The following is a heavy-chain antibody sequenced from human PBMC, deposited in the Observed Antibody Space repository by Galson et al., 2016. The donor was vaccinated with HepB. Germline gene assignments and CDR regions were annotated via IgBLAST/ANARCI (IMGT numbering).Heavy chain of an antibody. V-gene: IGHV4-39*01. Sequence: SETLSLTCTVSGGSISNSSYYWGWIRQPPGKGLEWIGSVYYSGNSDYNPSLKTRVTISIHTSKNQFSLNLNSVTAADTAVYSCARHRRVGAYSNYFDYWGQGALVTVSS. CDR1: GGSISNSSYY. CDR3: ARHRRVGAYSNYFDY. CDR2: VYYSGNS. D-gene: IGHD1-26*01. J-gene: IGHJ4*02.